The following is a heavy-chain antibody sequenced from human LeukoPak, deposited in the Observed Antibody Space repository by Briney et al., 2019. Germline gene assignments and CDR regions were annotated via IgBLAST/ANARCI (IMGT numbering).Heavy chain of an antibody. Sequence: ASVKVSCKASGYTFTGYYMHWVRQAPGQGLEWMGWINPNSGGTNYAQKFQGRVTMTRDTSTSTAYMELSRLRSDDTAVYYCARDQVPIQLWLQLKRNWFDPWGQGTLVTVSS. J-gene: IGHJ5*02. V-gene: IGHV1-2*02. D-gene: IGHD5-18*01. CDR3: ARDQVPIQLWLQLKRNWFDP. CDR1: GYTFTGYY. CDR2: INPNSGGT.